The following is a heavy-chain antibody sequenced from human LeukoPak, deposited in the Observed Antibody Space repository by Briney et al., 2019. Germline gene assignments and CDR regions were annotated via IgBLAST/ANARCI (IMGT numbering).Heavy chain of an antibody. D-gene: IGHD3-10*01. J-gene: IGHJ4*02. Sequence: SETLSLTCTVSGGSISSYYWSWIRQPPGKGLEWIGYIYYSGNTNYNPSLKSRVTISVDTSKNQFSLKLSSVTAADTAVYYCAREPYYYGSGSYIDCGGQGTLVTVSS. CDR2: IYYSGNT. CDR3: AREPYYYGSGSYIDC. V-gene: IGHV4-59*01. CDR1: GGSISSYY.